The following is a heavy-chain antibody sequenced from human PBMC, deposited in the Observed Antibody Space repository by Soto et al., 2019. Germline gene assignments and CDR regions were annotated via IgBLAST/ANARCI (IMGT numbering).Heavy chain of an antibody. D-gene: IGHD3-10*01. CDR2: IIPIFGTA. Sequence: SVKVSRKASGGPFSSHAINWGGQAPRPRGWWTGGIIPIFGTANYAQKFQGRVTITADESTSTAYMELSSLRSEDTAVYYCARLDGSGSYFPPRYYYGMDVWGQGTTVTVSS. CDR1: GGPFSSHA. CDR3: ARLDGSGSYFPPRYYYGMDV. V-gene: IGHV1-69*01. J-gene: IGHJ6*02.